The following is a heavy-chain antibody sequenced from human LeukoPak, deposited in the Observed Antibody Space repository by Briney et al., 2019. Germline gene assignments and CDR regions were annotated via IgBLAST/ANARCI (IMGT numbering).Heavy chain of an antibody. J-gene: IGHJ4*02. V-gene: IGHV3-48*02. CDR2: ISKTSGT. CDR3: ARGHEYISSRYRSPAYFDY. D-gene: IGHD6-13*01. Sequence: GGSLRLSCAASGFILSSYSMNWVRQAPGKGLEWVAYISKTSGTYYADSVKGRFTISRDNAKNALYLQMNSLSDEDTAVYYCARGHEYISSRYRSPAYFDYWGQGTLVTVSS. CDR1: GFILSSYS.